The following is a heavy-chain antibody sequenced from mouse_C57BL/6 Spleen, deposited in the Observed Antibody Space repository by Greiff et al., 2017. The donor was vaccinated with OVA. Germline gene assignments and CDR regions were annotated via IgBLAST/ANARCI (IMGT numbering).Heavy chain of an antibody. Sequence: EVMLVESGGGLVKPGGSLKLSCAASGFTFSSYAMSWVRQTPEKRLEWVATISDGGSYTYYPDNVKGRFTISRDNAKNNLYLQMSHLKSEDTAMYYCARDPHITTVVATGYFDVWGTGTTVTVSS. CDR3: ARDPHITTVVATGYFDV. CDR2: ISDGGSYT. V-gene: IGHV5-4*01. D-gene: IGHD1-1*01. J-gene: IGHJ1*03. CDR1: GFTFSSYA.